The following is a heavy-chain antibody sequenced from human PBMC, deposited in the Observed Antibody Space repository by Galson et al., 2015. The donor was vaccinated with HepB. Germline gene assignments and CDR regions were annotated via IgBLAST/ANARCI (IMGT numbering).Heavy chain of an antibody. CDR3: ARAVSPSQSNFDGSASYASDI. V-gene: IGHV1-2*02. D-gene: IGHD3-22*01. CDR1: GYTFTGYY. CDR2: INPNSGGT. Sequence: SVKVSCKASGYTFTGYYIHWVRQAPGQGLEWMGWINPNSGGTNYAQKFQGRVTMTGDTSISTAYMELSRLRSDDTAGYYWARAVSPSQSNFDGSASYASDIWGQGTVVTVSP. J-gene: IGHJ3*02.